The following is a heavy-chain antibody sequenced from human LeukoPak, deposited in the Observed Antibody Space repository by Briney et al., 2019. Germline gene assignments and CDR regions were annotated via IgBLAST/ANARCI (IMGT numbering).Heavy chain of an antibody. Sequence: GGSLRLSCAASGFTFSSYAMGWVRQAPGKGLEWVSAISGGGSSIHYADSAKGRFTISRDNSKNTLYLQMNSLRAEDTAVYYCAKPRLQLELRLLFDYWGQGTLVTVSS. V-gene: IGHV3-23*01. CDR1: GFTFSSYA. J-gene: IGHJ4*02. CDR2: ISGGGSSI. D-gene: IGHD1-7*01. CDR3: AKPRLQLELRLLFDY.